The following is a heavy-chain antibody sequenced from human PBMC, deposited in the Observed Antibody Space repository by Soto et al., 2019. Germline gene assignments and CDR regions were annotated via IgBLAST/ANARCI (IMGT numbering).Heavy chain of an antibody. Sequence: EVQLVESGGGLVRPGGSLKLSCAVSGFTFSGSAVHWVRQSPGKGLEWVGRIKTKATNYATAYAPSVKGRFTVSRDDSRNMEYLQMNSLKTEDTAVYYCTRLYNNFKFDTWGQGTLVTVAS. CDR2: IKTKATNYAT. CDR3: TRLYNNFKFDT. J-gene: IGHJ5*02. D-gene: IGHD3-3*01. CDR1: GFTFSGSA. V-gene: IGHV3-73*02.